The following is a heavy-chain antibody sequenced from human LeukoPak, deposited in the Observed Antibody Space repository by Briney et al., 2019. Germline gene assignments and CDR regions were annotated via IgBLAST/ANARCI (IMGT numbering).Heavy chain of an antibody. V-gene: IGHV3-30*03. CDR3: AREGCAY. CDR2: ISYDGSNK. D-gene: IGHD2-8*01. CDR1: GFTFSNYG. J-gene: IGHJ4*02. Sequence: GGSLRLSCAASGFTFSNYGMHWVRQAPGKGLEWVSFISYDGSNKYYADSVKGRFTISRDNSKNTLYLQMNSLRAEDTAVYYCAREGCAYWGQGTLVTVSS.